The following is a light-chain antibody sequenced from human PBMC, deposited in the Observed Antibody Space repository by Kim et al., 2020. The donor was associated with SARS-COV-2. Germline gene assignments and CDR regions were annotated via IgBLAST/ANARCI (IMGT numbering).Light chain of an antibody. Sequence: SAGERATLSGRARQSVSNNVAWYQQKPGQAPRLIMYGASTRATGIPARFRGSGSGTEFTLTITSLQSEDFAVYYCQQYNNWRPITFGQGTRLEIK. V-gene: IGKV3-15*01. CDR1: QSVSNN. J-gene: IGKJ5*01. CDR2: GAS. CDR3: QQYNNWRPIT.